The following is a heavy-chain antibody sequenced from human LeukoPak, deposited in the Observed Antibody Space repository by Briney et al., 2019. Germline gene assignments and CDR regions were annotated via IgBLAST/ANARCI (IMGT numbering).Heavy chain of an antibody. D-gene: IGHD6-6*01. CDR1: GGSISSYY. CDR3: ARSLGYFDL. J-gene: IGHJ4*02. V-gene: IGHV4-59*08. CDR2: IYSSGIT. Sequence: PSETLSLTCSVSGGSISSYYWTWIRQPPGKGLEWIGYIYSSGITNYNPSLKSRVTMSVDTSKNQFSLKLSSVTAADTAVYYCARSLGYFDLWSQGSLVTVSS.